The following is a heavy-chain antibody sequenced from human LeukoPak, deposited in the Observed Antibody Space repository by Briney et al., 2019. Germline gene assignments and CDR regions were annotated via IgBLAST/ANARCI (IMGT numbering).Heavy chain of an antibody. Sequence: PSETLSLTCAVYGGSFSGYYWSWIRQPPGKGLEWIGEINHSGSTNYNPSLKSRVTISVDTSKNQFSLKLSSVTAADTAVYYCARGLPFCGTSYYRCDILTGAPLYYFDYWGQGTLVTVSS. J-gene: IGHJ4*02. CDR1: GGSFSGYY. V-gene: IGHV4-34*01. D-gene: IGHD3-9*01. CDR2: INHSGST. CDR3: ARGLPFCGTSYYRCDILTGAPLYYFDY.